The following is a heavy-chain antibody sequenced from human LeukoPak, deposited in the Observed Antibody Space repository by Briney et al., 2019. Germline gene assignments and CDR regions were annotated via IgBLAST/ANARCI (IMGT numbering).Heavy chain of an antibody. J-gene: IGHJ4*02. CDR3: ARGRVLVVAASNFIDY. CDR1: GFTFSTYA. CDR2: ISYDGSHK. D-gene: IGHD2-15*01. Sequence: PGGSLRLSCAASGFTFSTYAMHWVRQAPGKGLEWVAVISYDGSHKYYADSVKGRFTISRDNSKNTLYLQMNSLGAEDTAVYYCARGRVLVVAASNFIDYCGQGTLVTVSS. V-gene: IGHV3-30*04.